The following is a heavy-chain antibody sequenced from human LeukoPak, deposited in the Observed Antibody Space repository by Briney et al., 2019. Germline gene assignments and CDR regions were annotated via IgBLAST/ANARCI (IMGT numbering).Heavy chain of an antibody. CDR2: THPSGNS. V-gene: IGHV4-4*09. J-gene: IGHJ5*02. CDR3: ARKVPKKGWFDP. CDR1: GASNNGFY. Sequence: PSETLSLSCIVSGASNNGFYWSWLRQPPGKGLEWIGYTHPSGNSSYSPSLKSRVTISVDTSTNQFSLKLKSVTAADTAVYHCARKVPKKGWFDPWGQGTLVTVSS.